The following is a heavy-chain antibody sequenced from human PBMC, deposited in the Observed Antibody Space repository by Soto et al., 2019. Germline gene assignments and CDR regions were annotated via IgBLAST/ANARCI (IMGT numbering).Heavy chain of an antibody. CDR1: GFTFSSYG. CDR2: ISYDGSNK. V-gene: IGHV3-30*18. CDR3: AKDGCSGGSCPPFDY. Sequence: GGSLRLSCAASGFTFSSYGMHWVRQAPGKGLEWVAVISYDGSNKYYADSVKGRFTISRDNSKNTLYLQMNSLRAEDTAVYYCAKDGCSGGSCPPFDYWGQGTLVTVSS. D-gene: IGHD2-15*01. J-gene: IGHJ4*02.